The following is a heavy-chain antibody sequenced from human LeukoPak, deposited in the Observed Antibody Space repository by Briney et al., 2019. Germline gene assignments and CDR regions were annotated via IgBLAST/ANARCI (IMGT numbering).Heavy chain of an antibody. D-gene: IGHD3-22*01. Sequence: SETLSLTCAVYGGSFSGYYWSWIRQPPGKGLEWIGEINHSGSTNYNPSLKSRVTISVDTSKNQFSLKLSSVTAADTAVCYCATLYYYDSSGYYPRLSVYFDYWGQGTLVTVSS. J-gene: IGHJ4*02. CDR2: INHSGST. CDR3: ATLYYYDSSGYYPRLSVYFDY. V-gene: IGHV4-34*01. CDR1: GGSFSGYY.